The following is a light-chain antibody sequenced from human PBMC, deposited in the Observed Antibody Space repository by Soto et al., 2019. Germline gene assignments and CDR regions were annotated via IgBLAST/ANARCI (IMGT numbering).Light chain of an antibody. CDR3: QQTYSPPSIT. V-gene: IGKV1-39*01. J-gene: IGKJ1*01. CDR1: QTINTS. Sequence: DIQMTQSPSSLSASVGDRVTITCRASQTINTSLNWYQQQPGKAPKLLLYGASSLQRGVPSRFSGSGSGSDFTLSISSLQPEEFATYYCQQTYSPPSITFGQGTKVDIK. CDR2: GAS.